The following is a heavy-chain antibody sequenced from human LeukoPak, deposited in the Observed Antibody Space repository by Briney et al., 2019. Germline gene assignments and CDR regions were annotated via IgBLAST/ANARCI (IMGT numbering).Heavy chain of an antibody. Sequence: GGSLRLSCAASGFTFSSYSMHWVRQAPGKGLAWVSFIGSDGITTTYADSVKGRFTISRDNSKNTLYLQTSSLRAEDTAVYYCARASTTVPNLLDHWGRGTLVTVSS. J-gene: IGHJ4*02. CDR3: ARASTTVPNLLDH. V-gene: IGHV3-74*01. CDR2: IGSDGITT. D-gene: IGHD4-17*01. CDR1: GFTFSSYS.